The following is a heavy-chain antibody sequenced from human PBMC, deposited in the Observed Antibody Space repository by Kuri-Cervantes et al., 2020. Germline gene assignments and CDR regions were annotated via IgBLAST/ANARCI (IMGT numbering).Heavy chain of an antibody. CDR3: ARLWLEWTFDY. V-gene: IGHV4-39*01. Sequence: GSLRLSCTVSGGSISSSSYYWGWIRQPPGKGLEWIGSIYYSGSTYYKPSLKSRVTISVDTSKNQFSLKLSSATAADTAVYYCARLWLEWTFDYWGQGTLVTVSS. CDR1: GGSISSSSYY. D-gene: IGHD3-3*01. J-gene: IGHJ4*02. CDR2: IYYSGST.